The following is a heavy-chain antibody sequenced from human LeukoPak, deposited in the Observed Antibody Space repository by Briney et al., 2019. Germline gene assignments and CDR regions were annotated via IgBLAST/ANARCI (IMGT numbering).Heavy chain of an antibody. Sequence: SETLSLTCTVSGGSISSRSYYWGWIRQPPGTGLEWIGSIYNSGSTDYNPSLKSRVTISVDTSKNQFSLKLSSVTVADTAVYYCARSGITGTTGYFDYWGQGTLVTVSS. V-gene: IGHV4-39*01. CDR2: IYNSGST. CDR1: GGSISSRSYY. D-gene: IGHD1-20*01. J-gene: IGHJ4*02. CDR3: ARSGITGTTGYFDY.